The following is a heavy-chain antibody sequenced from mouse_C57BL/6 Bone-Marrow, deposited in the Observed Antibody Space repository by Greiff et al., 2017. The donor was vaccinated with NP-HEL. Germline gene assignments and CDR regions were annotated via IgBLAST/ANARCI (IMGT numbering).Heavy chain of an antibody. CDR3: ATYDYDWFAY. D-gene: IGHD2-4*01. V-gene: IGHV5-17*01. J-gene: IGHJ3*01. Sequence: EVQLVESGGGLVKPGGSLKLSYAASGFTFSDYGMHWVRQAPEKGLEWVAYISSGSSTIYYADTVKGRFTISRDNAKNTLFLQMTSLRSEDTAMYYCATYDYDWFAYWGQGTLVTVSA. CDR2: ISSGSSTI. CDR1: GFTFSDYG.